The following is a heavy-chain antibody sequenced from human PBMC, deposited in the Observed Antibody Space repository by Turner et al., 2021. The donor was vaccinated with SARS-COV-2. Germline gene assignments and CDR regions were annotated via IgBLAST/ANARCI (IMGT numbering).Heavy chain of an antibody. CDR1: GGPFSTYA. V-gene: IGHV1-69*01. D-gene: IGHD3-9*01. Sequence: VQLVPSGAAVTKPGSPLRVSCKASGGPFSTYAISWVRQAPGQGLEWMGWIIPIFGIANYAQKFQGRVTITADESTSTAYMELSSLRSEDTAVYYCAAGYYDILTGYYSYYYYGMDVWGQGTTVTVSS. CDR2: IIPIFGIA. CDR3: AAGYYDILTGYYSYYYYGMDV. J-gene: IGHJ6*02.